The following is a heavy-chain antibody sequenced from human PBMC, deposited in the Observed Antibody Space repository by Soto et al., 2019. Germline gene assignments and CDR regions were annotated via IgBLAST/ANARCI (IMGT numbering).Heavy chain of an antibody. D-gene: IGHD5-18*01. J-gene: IGHJ6*02. CDR3: ARAGYSYAASYDGMDV. CDR2: IYYSGST. CDR1: GGSISSSSYY. V-gene: IGHV4-39*07. Sequence: SETLSLTCSVSGGSISSSSYYRGWIRQPPGKGLEWIGSIYYSGSTYYNPSLKSRVTISADTSKNQFSLKLSSVTAADTAVYYCARAGYSYAASYDGMDVWGQGTTVTVSS.